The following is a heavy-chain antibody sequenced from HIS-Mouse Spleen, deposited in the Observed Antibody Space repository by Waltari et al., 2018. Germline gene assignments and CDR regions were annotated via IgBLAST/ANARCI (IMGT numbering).Heavy chain of an antibody. Sequence: QLQLQESGPGLVKPSETLSLTCTVSGGLISISSYYLGWIRQPPGKGLEWIGSIYYSGSTYYNPSLKSRVTISVDTSKNQFSLKLSSVTAADTAVYYCAREIPYSSSWYDWYFDLWGRGTLVTVSS. D-gene: IGHD6-13*01. CDR2: IYYSGST. CDR1: GGLISISSYY. CDR3: AREIPYSSSWYDWYFDL. V-gene: IGHV4-39*07. J-gene: IGHJ2*01.